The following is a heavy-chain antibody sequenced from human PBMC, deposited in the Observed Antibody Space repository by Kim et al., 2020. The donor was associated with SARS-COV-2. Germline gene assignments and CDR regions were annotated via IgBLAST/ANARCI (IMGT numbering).Heavy chain of an antibody. Sequence: GGSLRLSCAASGFTFSNYAMHWVRQAPGKGLEWVALISYDGSNKNYADSVKGRFTISRDTSKNTLYLQMNSLRAEDTAVYYCARDSVIFGVVTIPIDYWG. J-gene: IGHJ4*01. CDR2: ISYDGSNK. CDR1: GFTFSNYA. D-gene: IGHD3-3*01. V-gene: IGHV3-30-3*01. CDR3: ARDSVIFGVVTIPIDY.